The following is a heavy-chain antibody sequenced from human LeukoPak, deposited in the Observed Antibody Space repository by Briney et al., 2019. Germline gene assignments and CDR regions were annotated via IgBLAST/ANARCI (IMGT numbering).Heavy chain of an antibody. J-gene: IGHJ4*02. V-gene: IGHV4-34*01. Sequence: SETLSLTCAVYGGSFSGYYWSWIRQPPGKGLEWIGEINHSGSTNYNPSLKSRVTISVDTSKNQFSLKLSSVTAADTAVYYCARGRRRGIAARPFDYWGQGTLVTVSS. CDR1: GGSFSGYY. CDR3: ARGRRRGIAARPFDY. CDR2: INHSGST. D-gene: IGHD6-6*01.